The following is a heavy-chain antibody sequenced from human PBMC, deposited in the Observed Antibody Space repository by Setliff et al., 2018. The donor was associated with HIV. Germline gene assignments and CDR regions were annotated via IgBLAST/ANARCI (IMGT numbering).Heavy chain of an antibody. D-gene: IGHD1-20*01. CDR1: GESFSGYF. Sequence: PSETLSLTCAVYGESFSGYFWSWIRQPPGKGLEWIGEINHSGSTNYSPSLKSRVSISVATSKNQFSLKLTSVTAADTAVYYCATGITMAPDYWGQGSQVTVSS. CDR2: INHSGST. CDR3: ATGITMAPDY. J-gene: IGHJ4*02. V-gene: IGHV4-34*01.